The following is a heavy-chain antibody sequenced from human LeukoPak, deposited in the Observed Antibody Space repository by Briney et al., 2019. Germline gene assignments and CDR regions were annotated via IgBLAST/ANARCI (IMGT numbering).Heavy chain of an antibody. D-gene: IGHD6-13*01. CDR3: ASQRMGIAAAGTRSADAFDI. Sequence: SETLSLTCTVSGGSISSYYWSWIRQPPGKGLEWIGYIYYSGSTNYNPSLKSRVTISVDTSKNQFSLKLSSVTAADTAVYYCASQRMGIAAAGTRSADAFDIWGQGTMVTVSS. V-gene: IGHV4-59*08. CDR1: GGSISSYY. J-gene: IGHJ3*02. CDR2: IYYSGST.